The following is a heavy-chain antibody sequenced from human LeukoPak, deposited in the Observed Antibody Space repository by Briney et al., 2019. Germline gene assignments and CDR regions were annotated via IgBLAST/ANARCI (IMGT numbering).Heavy chain of an antibody. CDR2: MYQSGST. CDR1: GYSISSGYY. V-gene: IGHV4-38-2*02. D-gene: IGHD3-10*01. J-gene: IGHJ6*03. Sequence: SETLSLTCTDSGYSISSGYYWGWIRQPPGKGLEWIGSMYQSGSTYYNPSLKSRVTISVDTSKKQFSLKLKSVTAADTAVYYCARDGYYYGSGSPGGGYYYYYMDVWGKGTTVTISS. CDR3: ARDGYYYGSGSPGGGYYYYYMDV.